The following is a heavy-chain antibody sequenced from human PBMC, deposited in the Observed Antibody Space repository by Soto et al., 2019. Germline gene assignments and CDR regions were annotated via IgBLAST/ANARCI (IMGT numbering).Heavy chain of an antibody. Sequence: QVQLVQSGAEVKKPGSSVKVSCKASGGTFSSYTISWVRQAPGQGLEWMGRIIPILGIANDAQTFQGRVTSTADKSTSTAYMELSSLRSEDTAVYYCARCSGGSCQYCMDVWGQGTTVTVSS. D-gene: IGHD2-15*01. CDR1: GGTFSSYT. J-gene: IGHJ6*02. CDR3: ARCSGGSCQYCMDV. CDR2: IIPILGIA. V-gene: IGHV1-69*02.